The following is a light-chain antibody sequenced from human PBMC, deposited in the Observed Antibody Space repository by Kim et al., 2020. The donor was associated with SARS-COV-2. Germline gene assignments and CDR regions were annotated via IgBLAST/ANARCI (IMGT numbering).Light chain of an antibody. V-gene: IGLV3-25*03. CDR3: QSQDSSGAYVV. CDR1: ALPKQY. J-gene: IGLJ2*01. CDR2: KDN. Sequence: SPGQTARITCSGDALPKQYAYWYQQRAGQAPVLLIYKDNERPSGIPERFSGSNSGTLATLTISGVRGEDEADYYCQSQDSSGAYVVFGGGTQLT.